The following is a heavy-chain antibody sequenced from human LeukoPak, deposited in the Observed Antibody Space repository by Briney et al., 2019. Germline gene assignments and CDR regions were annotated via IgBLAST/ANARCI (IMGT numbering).Heavy chain of an antibody. D-gene: IGHD2-21*01. CDR3: AKVQHPVLWYFDY. V-gene: IGHV3-23*01. CDR1: GFTFSSYA. J-gene: IGHJ4*02. CDR2: ISGSGGST. Sequence: QAGGSLRLSCAAPGFTFSSYAMSWVRQAPGKGLEWVSAISGSGGSTYYADSVKGRFTISRDNSKNTLYLQMNSLRAEDTAVYYCAKVQHPVLWYFDYWGQGTLVTVSS.